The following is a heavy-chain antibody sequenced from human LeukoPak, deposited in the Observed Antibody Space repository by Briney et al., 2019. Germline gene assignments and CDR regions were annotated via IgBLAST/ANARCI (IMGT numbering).Heavy chain of an antibody. CDR3: ARGVNRPDYYYYGMDV. CDR1: GFTFSNYW. D-gene: IGHD2-2*01. J-gene: IGHJ6*02. CDR2: IKQGGSEI. V-gene: IGHV3-7*01. Sequence: GGSLRLSCVASGFTFSNYWMSWVRQAPGKGLEWVANIKQGGSEIYYVGSVKGRFTISRDNAKTSLYLQMNSLRAEDTAMYYCARGVNRPDYYYYGMDVWRQGTTVTVSS.